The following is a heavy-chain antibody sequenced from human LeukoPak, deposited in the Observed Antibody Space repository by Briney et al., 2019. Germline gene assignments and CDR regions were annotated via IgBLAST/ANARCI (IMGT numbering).Heavy chain of an antibody. J-gene: IGHJ4*02. CDR1: GFTFSSYA. Sequence: PGGSLRLSCAASGFTFSSYAMSWVRQAPGKGLEWVSAISGSGGSTYYADSVKGRYTISRDNSKNTLYLQMNSLRAEDTAVYYCAKKSDFWSGYIDYWGQGTLVTVSS. D-gene: IGHD3-3*01. CDR2: ISGSGGST. CDR3: AKKSDFWSGYIDY. V-gene: IGHV3-23*01.